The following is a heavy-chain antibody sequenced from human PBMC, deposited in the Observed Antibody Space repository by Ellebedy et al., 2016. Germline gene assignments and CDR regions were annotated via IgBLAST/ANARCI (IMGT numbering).Heavy chain of an antibody. D-gene: IGHD4-23*01. J-gene: IGHJ4*02. Sequence: GESLKISXAASGFTFSDYFMNWIRQAPGKGLEWISYISRSSATIDYADSVKGRFTISRDNAKNSLYLQMNSLRAEDTAVYYCARTTVVTGSDYWGQGTLATVSS. V-gene: IGHV3-11*01. CDR3: ARTTVVTGSDY. CDR1: GFTFSDYF. CDR2: ISRSSATI.